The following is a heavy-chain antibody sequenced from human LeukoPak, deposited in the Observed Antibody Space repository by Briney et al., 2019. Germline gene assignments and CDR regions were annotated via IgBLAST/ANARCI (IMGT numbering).Heavy chain of an antibody. J-gene: IGHJ6*04. CDR1: GFTFSSYA. CDR3: ARDPSYSSSWSYYYGMDV. Sequence: GGSLRLSCAASGFTFSSYAMSWVRQAPGKGLEWVANIKQDGSEKYYVDSVKGRFTISRDNAKNSLYLQMNSLRAEDTAVYYCARDPSYSSSWSYYYGMDVWGKGTTVTVSS. CDR2: IKQDGSEK. D-gene: IGHD6-13*01. V-gene: IGHV3-7*03.